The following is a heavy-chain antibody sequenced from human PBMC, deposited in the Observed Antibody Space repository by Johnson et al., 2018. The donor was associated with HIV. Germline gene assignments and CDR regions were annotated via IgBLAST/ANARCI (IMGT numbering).Heavy chain of an antibody. CDR3: AKDLEHILTYAFDI. CDR2: ISYDGSNK. CDR1: GFSFSDYG. V-gene: IGHV3-30*18. J-gene: IGHJ3*02. Sequence: QVQLVESGGGGVQPGKSLRLSCAASGFSFSDYGMHWVRQAPGKGLEWVAVISYDGSNKYYADSVKGRFSISRDNSKNTLYLQMNSLRAEDTAVYYCAKDLEHILTYAFDIWGQGTMVTVSS. D-gene: IGHD2-21*01.